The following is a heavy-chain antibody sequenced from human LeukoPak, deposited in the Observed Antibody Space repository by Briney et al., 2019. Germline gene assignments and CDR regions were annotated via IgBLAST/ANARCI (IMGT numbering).Heavy chain of an antibody. J-gene: IGHJ4*02. CDR1: GFTFRNCA. V-gene: IGHV3-23*01. CDR3: AKKDWHDYGDYYRDF. D-gene: IGHD4-17*01. CDR2: ISGTGYNT. Sequence: PGGSLRLSCAASGFTFRNCAMSWVRQAPGKGLEWVSGISGTGYNTYYADSVKGRFTISRDNSKNTLYLQMNSLGAEDTAVYYCAKKDWHDYGDYYRDFWGQGTLVTVSS.